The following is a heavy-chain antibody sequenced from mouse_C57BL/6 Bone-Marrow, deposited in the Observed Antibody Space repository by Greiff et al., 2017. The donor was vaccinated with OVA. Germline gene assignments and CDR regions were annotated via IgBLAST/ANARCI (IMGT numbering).Heavy chain of an antibody. D-gene: IGHD2-3*01. J-gene: IGHJ1*03. Sequence: EVMLVESGGGLVKPGGSLKLSCAASGFTFSSYTMSWVRQTPEKRLEWVATISGGGGNTYYPDSVKGRFTISRDNAKNTLYLQMSSLRSEDTALYYCARRGYYSWYFDVWGTGTTVTVSS. CDR2: ISGGGGNT. V-gene: IGHV5-9*01. CDR1: GFTFSSYT. CDR3: ARRGYYSWYFDV.